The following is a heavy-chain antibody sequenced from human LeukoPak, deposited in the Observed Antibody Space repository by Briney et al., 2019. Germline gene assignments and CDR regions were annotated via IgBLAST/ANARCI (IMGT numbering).Heavy chain of an antibody. CDR3: AREFSSGWYYWFDP. CDR1: GFTFSSYW. Sequence: GGSLRLSCAASGFTFSSYWMHWVRQAPGKGLVWVSRINSDGSSTSYADSVKGRFTISRDNAKNTLYLQMNSLRAENTAVYYCAREFSSGWYYWFDPWGQGTLVTVSS. V-gene: IGHV3-74*01. D-gene: IGHD6-19*01. CDR2: INSDGSST. J-gene: IGHJ5*02.